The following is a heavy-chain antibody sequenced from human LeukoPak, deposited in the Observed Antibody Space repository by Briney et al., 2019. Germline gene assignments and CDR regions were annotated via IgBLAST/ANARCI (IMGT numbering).Heavy chain of an antibody. Sequence: PGGSLRLSCAASGSTFSSYWMHWVRQAPGKGLVWVSRINTDGSSTSYADSVKGRFTISRDNAKNTLYLQMNSLRAEDTAVYYCARDVRYSSSLDYWGQGTLVTVSS. CDR3: ARDVRYSSSLDY. D-gene: IGHD6-6*01. CDR2: INTDGSST. J-gene: IGHJ4*02. CDR1: GSTFSSYW. V-gene: IGHV3-74*01.